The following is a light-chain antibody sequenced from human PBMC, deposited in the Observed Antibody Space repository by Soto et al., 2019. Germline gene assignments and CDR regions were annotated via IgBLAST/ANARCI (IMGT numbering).Light chain of an antibody. V-gene: IGKV1-9*01. CDR1: QGISSF. J-gene: IGKJ1*01. Sequence: DIQLTQSPSFLSASVGDRVTITCRASQGISSFLAWYQQKPGKAPKLLIYGASTLQSGVPSRFSGSGSGTEFTLTISSLQSEDFAVYYCQQYNNWPPWTFGQGTKVEIK. CDR2: GAS. CDR3: QQYNNWPPWT.